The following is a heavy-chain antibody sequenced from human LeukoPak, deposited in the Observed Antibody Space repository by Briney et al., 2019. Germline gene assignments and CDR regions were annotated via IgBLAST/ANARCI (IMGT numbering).Heavy chain of an antibody. V-gene: IGHV4-34*01. CDR1: GGSFCGYY. Sequence: SETLSLTCAVYGGSFCGYYWSWIRQPPGKGLEWIGEINHSGSTNYNPSLKSRVTISVDTSKNQFSLKLSSVTAADTAVYYCARGLPVFYWGQGTLVTVSS. CDR3: ARGLPVFY. J-gene: IGHJ4*02. CDR2: INHSGST.